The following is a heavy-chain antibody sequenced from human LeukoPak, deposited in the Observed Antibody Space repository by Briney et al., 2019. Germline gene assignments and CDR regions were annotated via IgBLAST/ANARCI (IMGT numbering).Heavy chain of an antibody. J-gene: IGHJ4*02. V-gene: IGHV3-30-3*01. Sequence: PGRSLRLSCAASGFTFSSYAMHWVRQAPGKGLGWVAVISYDGGNKYYADSVKGRFTISRDNSKNTLYLQMNSLRAEDTAVYYCARALSSGRLDYWGQGTLVTVSS. CDR2: ISYDGGNK. CDR3: ARALSSGRLDY. D-gene: IGHD6-19*01. CDR1: GFTFSSYA.